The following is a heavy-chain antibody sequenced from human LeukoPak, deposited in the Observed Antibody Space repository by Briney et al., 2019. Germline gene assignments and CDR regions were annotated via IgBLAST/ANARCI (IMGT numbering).Heavy chain of an antibody. D-gene: IGHD3-22*01. J-gene: IGHJ4*02. Sequence: IPSETLSFTGTVSGFSISSSSYDWGWLRQPPGKRLGWIASIYYSGCTYYNPSLKSRVPISVATSKNQFSLKLSSVTAAETAVYYCARPFRSGYWFYWGEGTLVTVSS. V-gene: IGHV4-39*01. CDR3: ARPFRSGYWFY. CDR1: GFSISSSSYD. CDR2: IYYSGCT.